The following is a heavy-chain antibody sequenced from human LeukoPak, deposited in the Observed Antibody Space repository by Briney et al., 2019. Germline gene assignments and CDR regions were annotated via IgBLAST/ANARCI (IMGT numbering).Heavy chain of an antibody. CDR1: GFTFSSYA. CDR2: ISGSGGST. CDR3: ATSYGDYVRNVIY. D-gene: IGHD4-17*01. J-gene: IGHJ4*02. V-gene: IGHV3-23*01. Sequence: PGGSLRLSCAPSGFTFSSYAMSWVRQAPGKGLEWVSAISGSGGSTYYADSVKGRFTISRDNSKNTLYLQMNSLRAEDTAVYYCATSYGDYVRNVIYWGQGTLVTVSS.